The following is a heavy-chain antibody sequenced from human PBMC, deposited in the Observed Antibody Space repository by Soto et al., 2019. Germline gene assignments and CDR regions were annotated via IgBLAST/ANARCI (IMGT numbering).Heavy chain of an antibody. CDR1: GFTFRSFT. Sequence: EVQLVESGGGLVKPGGSLRLSCAASGFTFRSFTMNWVRQAPGKGLEWVSTISSNSAYIYYTDALRGRFTIPRDNAKNSLHLQMDSLRAEDTAVYYCTIDASRDSSARGWFDPWGPGTLVTVSS. CDR2: ISSNSAYI. D-gene: IGHD6-13*01. V-gene: IGHV3-21*02. J-gene: IGHJ5*02. CDR3: TIDASRDSSARGWFDP.